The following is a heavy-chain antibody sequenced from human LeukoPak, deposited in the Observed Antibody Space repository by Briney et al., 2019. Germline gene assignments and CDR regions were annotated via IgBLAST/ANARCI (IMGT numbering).Heavy chain of an antibody. V-gene: IGHV3-23*01. CDR1: GFTFSSYG. CDR2: ISGSGGST. J-gene: IGHJ4*02. Sequence: GGSLRLSCAASGFTFSSYGLSWVRQAPGKGLEWLSSISGSGGSTYYADSVKGRFTISRDNSMNTLYLQMHSLRAEDTAVYYCAKDRGYDILTGYYKGPFDYWGQGTLVTVSS. CDR3: AKDRGYDILTGYYKGPFDY. D-gene: IGHD3-9*01.